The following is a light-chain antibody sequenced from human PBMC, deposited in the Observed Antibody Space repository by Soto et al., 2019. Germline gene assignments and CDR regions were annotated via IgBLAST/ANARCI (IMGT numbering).Light chain of an antibody. CDR1: QSISSW. CDR3: QQYNSYSPPG. V-gene: IGKV1-5*01. CDR2: DAS. J-gene: IGKJ1*01. Sequence: DIQMTQSPSTLSASVGDRVTITCRASQSISSWLAWYQQKPGKAPKLLIYDASSLEGGVPSRFSGSGSGTEFTLTISSLQPDDFATYYCQQYNSYSPPGFGQGTKVEIK.